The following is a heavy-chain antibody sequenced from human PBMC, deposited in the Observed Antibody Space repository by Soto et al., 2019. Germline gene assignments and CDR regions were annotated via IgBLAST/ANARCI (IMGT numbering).Heavy chain of an antibody. V-gene: IGHV1-69*13. Sequence: SVKVSCKASGGTFSSYAISWVRQAPGQGLEWMGGIIPIFGTANYAQKFQGRVTITADESTSTAYMGLSSLRSEDTAVYYCARDPGYCSGGSCYPFCDYYYYGMDVWGQGTTVTVSS. CDR3: ARDPGYCSGGSCYPFCDYYYYGMDV. J-gene: IGHJ6*02. CDR2: IIPIFGTA. D-gene: IGHD2-15*01. CDR1: GGTFSSYA.